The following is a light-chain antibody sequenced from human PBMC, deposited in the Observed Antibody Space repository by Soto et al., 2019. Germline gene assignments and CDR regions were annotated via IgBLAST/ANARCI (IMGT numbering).Light chain of an antibody. CDR1: SSDVGGYKY. J-gene: IGLJ1*01. V-gene: IGLV2-14*01. CDR3: ASYTASTTPYV. Sequence: QSVLTQPASVSGSPGQSITISCTGTSSDVGGYKYVSWYQQLPGKAPKLIVYEVSYRPSGVSNRFSGSKSGNTASLTISGLQADDEATYYCASYTASTTPYVFGPGTKVTV. CDR2: EVS.